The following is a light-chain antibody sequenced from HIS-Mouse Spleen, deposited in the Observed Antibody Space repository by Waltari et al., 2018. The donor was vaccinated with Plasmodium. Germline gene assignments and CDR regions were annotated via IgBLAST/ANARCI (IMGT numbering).Light chain of an antibody. Sequence: EIVTTQSPATLSVSPGERATPACRSSQSVSSNLAWYQQKPGQPPRLLIYGASTRATGIPARFSGSGSGTEFTLTISSLQSEDFAVYYCQQYNNWSFTFGPGTKVDIK. CDR2: GAS. J-gene: IGKJ3*01. CDR3: QQYNNWSFT. V-gene: IGKV3-15*01. CDR1: QSVSSN.